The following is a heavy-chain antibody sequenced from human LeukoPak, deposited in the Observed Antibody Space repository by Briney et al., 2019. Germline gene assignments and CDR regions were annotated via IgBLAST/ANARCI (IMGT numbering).Heavy chain of an antibody. V-gene: IGHV3-11*04. CDR3: ARRQVGFSYGYSYYYMDV. CDR1: GFTFSDYY. CDR2: ISSSGSTI. J-gene: IGHJ6*03. D-gene: IGHD5-18*01. Sequence: GGSLRLSCAASGFTFSDYYMSWIRQAPGKGLEWVSYISSSGSTISYADSVKGRFTISRDNAKNSLYLQVNSLRAEDTAVYYCARRQVGFSYGYSYYYMDVWGKGTTVTVSS.